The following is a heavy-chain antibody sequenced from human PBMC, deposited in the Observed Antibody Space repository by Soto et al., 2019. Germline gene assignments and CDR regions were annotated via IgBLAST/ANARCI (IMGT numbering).Heavy chain of an antibody. J-gene: IGHJ6*02. CDR1: GGSISSGGYS. CDR2: IYLSGST. Sequence: SETLSLTCAVSGGSISSGGYSWSLIRQPPGKGLEWSGDIYLSGSTYYNQSLKSRVTISVDRSKNQFSLQLSALAAADTAVYYCARGSGSYYYYYGMDVWGQGTTVTVS. CDR3: ARGSGSYYYYYGMDV. V-gene: IGHV4-30-2*01. D-gene: IGHD3-10*01.